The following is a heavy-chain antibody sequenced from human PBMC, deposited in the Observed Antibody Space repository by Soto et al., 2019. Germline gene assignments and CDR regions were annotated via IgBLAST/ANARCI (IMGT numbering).Heavy chain of an antibody. CDR2: IYHSRNT. Sequence: SETLSLTCAVYGGSFSGYYWSWIRQPPGKGLEWIGYIYHSRNTYYNPSLKSRVTISVDRSKNQFSLRLSSVTAADTAVYYCARGPPPTGPNYYYYYGMDVWGQGTTVTVSS. D-gene: IGHD3-10*01. V-gene: IGHV4-34*01. J-gene: IGHJ6*02. CDR1: GGSFSGYY. CDR3: ARGPPPTGPNYYYYYGMDV.